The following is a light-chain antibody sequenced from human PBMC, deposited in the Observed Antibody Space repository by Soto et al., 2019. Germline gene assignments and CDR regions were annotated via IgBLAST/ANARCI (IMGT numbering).Light chain of an antibody. V-gene: IGKV3-11*01. CDR3: QQCGNLRRT. J-gene: IGKJ4*02. CDR1: QGVSSY. CDR2: DAS. Sequence: EIMLTQSPATLSLSLGERATLSCRASQGVSSYLAWYSQKPGQAPRLLIYDASNRATGIPARFSGSGSGTDFTLTISSLEPVDSAVSYSQQCGNLRRTFGGGTKADIK.